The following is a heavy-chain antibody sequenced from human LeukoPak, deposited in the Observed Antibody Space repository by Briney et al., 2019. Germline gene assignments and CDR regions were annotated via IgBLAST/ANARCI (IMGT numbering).Heavy chain of an antibody. V-gene: IGHV4-59*12. J-gene: IGHJ4*02. Sequence: SETLSLTCTVSGDSISSYYWSWIRQPPGKGLEWIGYIYYSGSTNYNPSLKSRVTISVDKSKNQFSLKLSSVTAADTAVYYCARGNLVLWFGGTYYFDYWGQGTLVTVSS. CDR3: ARGNLVLWFGGTYYFDY. CDR1: GDSISSYY. CDR2: IYYSGST. D-gene: IGHD3-10*01.